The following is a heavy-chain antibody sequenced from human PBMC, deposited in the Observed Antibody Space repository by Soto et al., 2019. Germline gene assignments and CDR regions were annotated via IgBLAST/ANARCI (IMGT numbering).Heavy chain of an antibody. D-gene: IGHD6-13*01. Sequence: PGGSLRLSCAASGFTFSSYAMSWVRQAPGKGLEWVSAISGSGGSTYYADSVKGRFTISRDNSKNTLYLQMNSLRAEDTAVYYCAKEVPGYSSSWTHNYYYYGMDVWGQGTTVTVSS. CDR1: GFTFSSYA. CDR2: ISGSGGST. CDR3: AKEVPGYSSSWTHNYYYYGMDV. V-gene: IGHV3-23*01. J-gene: IGHJ6*02.